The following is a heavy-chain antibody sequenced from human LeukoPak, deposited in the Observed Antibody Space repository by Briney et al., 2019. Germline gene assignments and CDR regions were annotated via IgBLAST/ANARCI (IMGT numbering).Heavy chain of an antibody. D-gene: IGHD3-22*01. Sequence: GRSLRLSCAASGFTFSNYGMHWVRQAPGKGLEWVSVISSDGSNKYYADSVKGRFTISRDNTKNTLYLQMNRLRAEDTAVFYCANENYYDSSGYLDNWGQGTLVTVSS. CDR1: GFTFSNYG. CDR2: ISSDGSNK. J-gene: IGHJ4*02. CDR3: ANENYYDSSGYLDN. V-gene: IGHV3-30*18.